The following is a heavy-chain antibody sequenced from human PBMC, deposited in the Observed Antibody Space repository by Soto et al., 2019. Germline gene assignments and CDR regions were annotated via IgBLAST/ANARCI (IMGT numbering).Heavy chain of an antibody. D-gene: IGHD2-15*01. CDR3: AKDLGPLRLLNYYFYGLDV. Sequence: EEQLLDSGGGVAQTGGSLRLSCAGSGFTFSNYAMNWVRQAPGKGPEWVSVISASGESTYYADSVKGRFTISRDNSKNMIYLQLNTLRAEDTAVYYCAKDLGPLRLLNYYFYGLDVWGQGTTVTVSS. CDR1: GFTFSNYA. J-gene: IGHJ6*02. V-gene: IGHV3-23*01. CDR2: ISASGEST.